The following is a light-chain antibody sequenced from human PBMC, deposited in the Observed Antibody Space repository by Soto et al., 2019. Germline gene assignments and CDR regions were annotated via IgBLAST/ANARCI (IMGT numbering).Light chain of an antibody. Sequence: DIQMTQYPSSLSASVGDRVTITCQASQDISNYLHWFQQKPGKAPQLLIFDVSNLQTGVPSRFSGGGSGTDFALTISSLEPEDIATYYCQQYDSRPLTFGQGTRLEIK. CDR1: QDISNY. CDR3: QQYDSRPLT. V-gene: IGKV1-33*01. CDR2: DVS. J-gene: IGKJ5*01.